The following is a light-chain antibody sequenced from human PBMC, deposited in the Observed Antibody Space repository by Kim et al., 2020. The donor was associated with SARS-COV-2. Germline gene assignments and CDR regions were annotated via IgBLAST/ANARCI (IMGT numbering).Light chain of an antibody. Sequence: SGSPGQTASITGSGDKLGDKYACWYQQKPGQAPVLVIYQDSKRPSGIPERFSGSNSGNTATLTISGTQAMDETDYYCQAWDSSTVVFGGGTQLTAL. J-gene: IGLJ2*01. CDR1: KLGDKY. V-gene: IGLV3-1*01. CDR2: QDS. CDR3: QAWDSSTVV.